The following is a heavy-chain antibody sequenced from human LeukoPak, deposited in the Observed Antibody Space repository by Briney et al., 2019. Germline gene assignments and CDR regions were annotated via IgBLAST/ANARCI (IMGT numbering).Heavy chain of an antibody. V-gene: IGHV3-23*01. D-gene: IGHD5-18*01. Sequence: PGGSLRLSCAASGFTFSNYAMSWVRQAPGKGLEWVAAITSSGESTNYADSVKGRFTISRDNSKNTLYLQKNSLRAEDTAVYYCASRSGYSYGHFDYWGQGTLVTVSS. J-gene: IGHJ4*02. CDR3: ASRSGYSYGHFDY. CDR1: GFTFSNYA. CDR2: ITSSGEST.